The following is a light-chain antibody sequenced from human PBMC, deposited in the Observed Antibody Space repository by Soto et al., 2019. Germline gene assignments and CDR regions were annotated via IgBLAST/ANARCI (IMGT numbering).Light chain of an antibody. Sequence: DIQMTQSPFTLSASVGDRVTMTCRASQSISSWLAWYQQKPGKAPKLLIYKASTLESGVPSRFSGTGSGTEFTFSITSLQPEDFGTYYCQQCYMGWTCGQGTKVDIK. CDR3: QQCYMGWT. CDR1: QSISSW. J-gene: IGKJ1*01. V-gene: IGKV1-5*03. CDR2: KAS.